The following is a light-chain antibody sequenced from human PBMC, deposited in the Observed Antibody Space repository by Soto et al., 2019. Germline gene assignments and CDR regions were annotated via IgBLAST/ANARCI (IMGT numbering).Light chain of an antibody. J-gene: IGLJ2*01. CDR2: DVS. Sequence: QSALAQPASVSRSPGQSITISCTGTSSDVGGYNYVSWYQQHPGKAPKLMIYDVSNRPSGVSNRFSGSRSGNTASLTISGLQGEDEADYYCSSYTSSSTVVFGGGTKLTVL. V-gene: IGLV2-14*03. CDR3: SSYTSSSTVV. CDR1: SSDVGGYNY.